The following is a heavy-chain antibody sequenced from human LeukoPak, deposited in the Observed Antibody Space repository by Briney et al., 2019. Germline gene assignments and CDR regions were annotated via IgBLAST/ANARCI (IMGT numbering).Heavy chain of an antibody. CDR3: ARAADYGSGSFFDY. V-gene: IGHV3-30*04. CDR1: GFTFSSYA. CDR2: ISYDGSNK. Sequence: GGSLRLSCAASGFTFSSYAMHWVRQAPGKGLEWVAVISYDGSNKYYADSVKGRFTISRDNSKNTLYLQMNSLRAEDTAVYYCARAADYGSGSFFDYWGQGTLVTVSS. D-gene: IGHD3-10*01. J-gene: IGHJ4*02.